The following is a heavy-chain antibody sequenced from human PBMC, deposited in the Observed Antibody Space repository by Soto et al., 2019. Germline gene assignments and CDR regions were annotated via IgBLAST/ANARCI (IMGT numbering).Heavy chain of an antibody. CDR3: ARRTPAVAFDY. CDR1: GGSISSYY. CDR2: IYYSGST. J-gene: IGHJ4*02. V-gene: IGHV4-59*08. D-gene: IGHD6-19*01. Sequence: SETLSLTCTVSGGSISSYYWSWIRQPPGKGLEWIGYIYYSGSTNYNPSLKSRVTISVDTSKNQFSLKLSSVTAADTAVYYCARRTPAVAFDYWGQGALVTVSS.